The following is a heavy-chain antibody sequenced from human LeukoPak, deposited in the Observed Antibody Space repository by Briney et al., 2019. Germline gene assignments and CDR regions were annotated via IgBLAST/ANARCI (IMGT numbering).Heavy chain of an antibody. Sequence: PSETLSLTCTVSGDSISSYYWSWIRQPAGKGLEWIGRIYTSGSTNYNPSLKSRVTMSVDTSKNQFSLRLSSVTAADTAVYYCAREPVVVAATPWFDPWGQGALVTVSS. D-gene: IGHD2-15*01. J-gene: IGHJ5*02. CDR3: AREPVVVAATPWFDP. CDR1: GDSISSYY. CDR2: IYTSGST. V-gene: IGHV4-4*07.